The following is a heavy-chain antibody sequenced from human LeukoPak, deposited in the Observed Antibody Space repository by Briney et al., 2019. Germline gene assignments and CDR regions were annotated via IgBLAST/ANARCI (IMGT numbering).Heavy chain of an antibody. CDR2: IYYGGST. J-gene: IGHJ4*02. CDR3: ARYSLYDYVWGSHRQTFAFDY. D-gene: IGHD3-16*02. V-gene: IGHV4-59*01. Sequence: PSETLSLTCTVSGGSISSYYWSWIRQPPGKGLEWIGYIYYGGSTNYNPSLKSRVTISVDTSKNQFSLKLSSVTAGDTAVYYCARYSLYDYVWGSHRQTFAFDYWGQGTLVTVSS. CDR1: GGSISSYY.